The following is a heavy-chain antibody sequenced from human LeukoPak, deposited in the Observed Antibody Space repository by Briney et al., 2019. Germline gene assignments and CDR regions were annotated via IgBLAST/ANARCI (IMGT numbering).Heavy chain of an antibody. CDR1: GESLSNYY. Sequence: SETLSLTCAVYGESLSNYYWSWIRQPPGKGLEWIGEINHNGSTDYNPCLKSRITISVDTSKTQFSLKLSSVTAADTAVYYCARLPDYYSRHGAPGWGQGTLVTVSS. J-gene: IGHJ4*02. D-gene: IGHD3-10*01. CDR3: ARLPDYYSRHGAPG. CDR2: INHNGST. V-gene: IGHV4-34*01.